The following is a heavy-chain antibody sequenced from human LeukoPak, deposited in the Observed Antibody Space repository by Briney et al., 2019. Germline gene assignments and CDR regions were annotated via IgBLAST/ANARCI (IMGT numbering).Heavy chain of an antibody. CDR1: GGSFSGYY. D-gene: IGHD2-15*01. J-gene: IGHJ4*02. CDR3: ARTVVGVDYFDY. CDR2: IYYSGST. V-gene: IGHV4-34*01. Sequence: KPSETLSLTCAVYGGSFSGYYWTWIRQPPGKGLEWIGSIYYSGSTYYNPSLKSRVTISVDTSKNQFSLKLSSVTAADTAVYYCARTVVGVDYFDYWGQGTLVTVSS.